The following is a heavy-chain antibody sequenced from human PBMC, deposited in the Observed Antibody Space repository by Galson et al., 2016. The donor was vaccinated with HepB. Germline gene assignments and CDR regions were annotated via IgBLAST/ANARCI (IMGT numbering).Heavy chain of an antibody. CDR3: ARDHRRWNYDPDAFDM. V-gene: IGHV3-11*01. Sequence: SLRLSCAASGFIFSGFYMAWIRQAPGKGLEWVSQISSTGTTTHSADSVKGRFTISRDNTKNSLYLQMNSLRAEDTAVYYCARDHRRWNYDPDAFDMWGQGTRVTVSS. J-gene: IGHJ3*02. CDR1: GFIFSGFY. CDR2: ISSTGTTT. D-gene: IGHD1-7*01.